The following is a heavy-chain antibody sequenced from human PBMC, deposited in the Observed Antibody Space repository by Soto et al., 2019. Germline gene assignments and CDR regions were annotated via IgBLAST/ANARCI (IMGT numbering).Heavy chain of an antibody. CDR1: GYTFTSYG. Sequence: ASVKVSCKASGYTFTSYGISWVRQAPGQGLEWMGWISTFHGNTNYAQKFQGSVTMTTDTSTSTACMELRSLTSDDTAIYYCARDTYDTTGYTLDYWGQGTLVTVSS. V-gene: IGHV1-18*04. CDR2: ISTFHGNT. J-gene: IGHJ4*02. D-gene: IGHD3-22*01. CDR3: ARDTYDTTGYTLDY.